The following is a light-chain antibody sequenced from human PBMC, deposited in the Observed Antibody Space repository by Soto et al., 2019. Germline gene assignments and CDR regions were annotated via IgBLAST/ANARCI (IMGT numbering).Light chain of an antibody. CDR1: SGHSNYA. Sequence: QPVPTQSPSASASLGASVKLTCTLSSGHSNYAIAWHQQQPEKGPRYLMKLNSDGSHSKGDGIPDRFSGSSSGAERYLTISSLQSEDEADYYCQTWGTGIVVFGGGTKLTVL. V-gene: IGLV4-69*01. CDR2: LNSDGSH. J-gene: IGLJ2*01. CDR3: QTWGTGIVV.